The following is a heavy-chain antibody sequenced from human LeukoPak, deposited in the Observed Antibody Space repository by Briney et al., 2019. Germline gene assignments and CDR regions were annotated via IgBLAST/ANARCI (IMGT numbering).Heavy chain of an antibody. D-gene: IGHD3-10*01. V-gene: IGHV3-7*01. CDR2: IKQDGSEK. CDR1: GFTFSSYW. Sequence: PGGSLRLSCAASGFTFSSYWMSWVRQAPGKGLEWVANIKQDGSEKYYVDSVKGRFTISRDNAKNSLYLQMNSLRAEDTAVYYCARGITMVRGVIFYWGQGTLVTVSS. J-gene: IGHJ4*02. CDR3: ARGITMVRGVIFY.